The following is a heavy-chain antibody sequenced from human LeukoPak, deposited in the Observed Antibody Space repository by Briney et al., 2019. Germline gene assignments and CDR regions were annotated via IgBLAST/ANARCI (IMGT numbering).Heavy chain of an antibody. D-gene: IGHD5-18*01. CDR1: GFTFSSYA. CDR2: ISGSGGST. J-gene: IGHJ4*02. Sequence: GGSLRLSCAASGFTFSSYAMSWVRQAPGKWLEWVSAISGSGGSTYYADSVKGRFTISRDNSKNTLYLQMNSLRAEDTAVYYCAKDGYSYGLNFDYWGQGTLVTVSS. CDR3: AKDGYSYGLNFDY. V-gene: IGHV3-23*01.